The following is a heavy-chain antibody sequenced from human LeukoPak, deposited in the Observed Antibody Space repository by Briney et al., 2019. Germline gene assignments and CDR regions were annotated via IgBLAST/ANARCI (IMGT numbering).Heavy chain of an antibody. J-gene: IGHJ3*02. V-gene: IGHV4-39*01. Sequence: SETLSLTCAVSGGSISSSSYYWGWIRQPPGKGLEWIGSIYYSGGTYYSPSLKSRVTISVDTSKNQFSLNLRTLTAADTAVYYCARETSGWNEKLNNGYAFHIWGQGTMVTVSS. CDR3: ARETSGWNEKLNNGYAFHI. CDR1: GGSISSSSYY. CDR2: IYYSGGT. D-gene: IGHD6-19*01.